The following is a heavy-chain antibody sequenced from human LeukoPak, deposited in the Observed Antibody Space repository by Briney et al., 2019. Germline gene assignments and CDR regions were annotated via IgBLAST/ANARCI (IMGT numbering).Heavy chain of an antibody. D-gene: IGHD3-3*01. CDR2: IYYSGST. Sequence: SETLPLTCTVSGGSISSYYWSWIRQPPGKGLEWIGYIYYSGSTNYNPSLKSRVTISVDTSKNQFSLRLSSVTAADTAVYYCARVRTYYDFWSGYSFGYYGMDVWGQGTTVTVSS. J-gene: IGHJ6*02. CDR3: ARVRTYYDFWSGYSFGYYGMDV. CDR1: GGSISSYY. V-gene: IGHV4-59*08.